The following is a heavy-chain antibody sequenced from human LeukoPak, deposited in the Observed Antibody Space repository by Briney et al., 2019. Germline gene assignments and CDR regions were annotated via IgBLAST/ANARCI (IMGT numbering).Heavy chain of an antibody. V-gene: IGHV3-33*01. Sequence: GGSLRLSCDTSGFTFSTFGMHWVRQAPGGGLEWVAVIWYGGNIKFYADSVKDRFTISRDNSKNSLYLQMSSLRAEDTAVYYCARVLDLLYFDYWGQGTLVTVSS. CDR3: ARVLDLLYFDY. CDR2: IWYGGNIK. J-gene: IGHJ4*02. CDR1: GFTFSTFG. D-gene: IGHD1-26*01.